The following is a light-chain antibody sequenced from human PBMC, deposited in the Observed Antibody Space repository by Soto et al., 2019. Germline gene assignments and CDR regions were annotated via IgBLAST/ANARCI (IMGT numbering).Light chain of an antibody. CDR2: STD. V-gene: IGLV8-61*01. J-gene: IGLJ3*02. CDR3: VLYMGRGIWV. Sequence: AVVTQEPSFSVSPGRTVTLTCGLSSGSVSTTYYPTWYQQTPGQAPRTLIYSTDTRSSGVPDRFSGSILGNKAALTITGAQADDESVYCCVLYMGRGIWVFGGGTKLTVL. CDR1: SGSVSTTYY.